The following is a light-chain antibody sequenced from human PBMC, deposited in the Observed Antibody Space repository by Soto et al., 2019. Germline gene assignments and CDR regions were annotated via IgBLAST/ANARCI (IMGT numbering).Light chain of an antibody. CDR3: QQYNNWPPYT. J-gene: IGKJ2*01. Sequence: EIVMTQSPATLSVSPGERATLSCRASQSVSRNLAWYQQKPGQAPRLLIYGASTRATGVPARFSGSGSGTEFTLTISSLPSEDLAVYHCQQYNNWPPYTFGQGTKLEIK. CDR1: QSVSRN. CDR2: GAS. V-gene: IGKV3-15*01.